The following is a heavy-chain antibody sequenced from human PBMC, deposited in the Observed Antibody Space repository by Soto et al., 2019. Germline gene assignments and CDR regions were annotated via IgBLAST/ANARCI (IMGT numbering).Heavy chain of an antibody. CDR3: ARAQTYYYDSRPGGAFDF. V-gene: IGHV4-31*03. CDR1: GDSISSGGYF. D-gene: IGHD3-22*01. CDR2: ISYTGST. J-gene: IGHJ3*01. Sequence: QVQLQESGPGLVKTSQTLSLTCTVSGDSISSGGYFWSWIRQHPGKGLEWIGYISYTGSTFYNMSLKSRVTISVDTSKNQFSLKLNSATAADTAVYYCARAQTYYYDSRPGGAFDFWGQGTMVTVSS.